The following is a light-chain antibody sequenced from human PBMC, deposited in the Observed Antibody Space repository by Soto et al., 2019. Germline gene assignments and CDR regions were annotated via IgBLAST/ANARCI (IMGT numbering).Light chain of an antibody. V-gene: IGKV2-30*01. CDR2: KVS. J-gene: IGKJ5*01. Sequence: DILMTQCPLSLPINRGPRASLSRRGAPSLVYSDGNTYLNWIQQRPGQSPRLLIYKVSNRESGVPDRFSGSGSGTGFTLTISRVEAEDIGVYYCMQGTHWPVTFGQGTRLEIK. CDR3: MQGTHWPVT. CDR1: PSLVYSDGNTY.